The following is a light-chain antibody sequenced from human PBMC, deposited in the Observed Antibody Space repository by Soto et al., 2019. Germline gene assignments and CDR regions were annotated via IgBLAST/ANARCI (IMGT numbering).Light chain of an antibody. CDR2: AAS. CDR3: QQYSNLWT. V-gene: IGKV3-11*01. J-gene: IGKJ1*01. Sequence: EIGLTQSAATLSLSPGERATLSCRASQSVGSSLAWYQQKLGQAPRLLIYAASSRATGIPDRFSGIGSGTDFTLSISRLEPEDFAVYYCQQYSNLWTFGQGTKVDIK. CDR1: QSVGSS.